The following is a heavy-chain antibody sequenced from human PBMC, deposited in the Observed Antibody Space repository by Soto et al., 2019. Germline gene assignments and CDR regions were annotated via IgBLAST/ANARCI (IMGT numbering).Heavy chain of an antibody. CDR1: GYSFTSYW. CDR2: IYPGDSDT. Sequence: GESLKISCKGSGYSFTSYWIGWVRQMPGKGLEWMGIIYPGDSDTRYSPSFQGQVTISADKSISTAYLQWSSLRSDDTAVYYCARDLVMITFGGVIVENPFDYWGQGTLVTVSS. CDR3: ARDLVMITFGGVIVENPFDY. D-gene: IGHD3-16*02. J-gene: IGHJ4*02. V-gene: IGHV5-51*01.